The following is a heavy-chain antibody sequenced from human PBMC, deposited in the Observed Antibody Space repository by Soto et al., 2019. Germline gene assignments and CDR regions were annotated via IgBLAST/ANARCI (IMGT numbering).Heavy chain of an antibody. CDR3: AKEGKAGSSLDS. CDR1: GFKFDDYM. D-gene: IGHD2-15*01. CDR2: ISWDGGSI. V-gene: IGHV3-43*01. J-gene: IGHJ5*01. Sequence: PGGSLRLSXEASGFKFDDYMMHWVRQAPGKGLEWISLISWDGGSIDYADSIKGRFTVSRDNSKTSLYLHMHSLTSDDTAFYFCAKEGKAGSSLDSWGQGTLVTVSS.